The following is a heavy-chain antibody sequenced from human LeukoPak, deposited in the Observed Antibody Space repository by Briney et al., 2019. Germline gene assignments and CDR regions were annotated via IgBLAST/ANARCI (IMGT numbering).Heavy chain of an antibody. V-gene: IGHV4-61*02. CDR3: ARGWYYGILTGYYNGFDY. CDR2: IYTSGST. CDR1: GGSVSSGSYY. J-gene: IGHJ4*02. D-gene: IGHD3-9*01. Sequence: SETLSLTCTVSGGSVSSGSYYWSWIRQPAGKGLEWIGRIYTSGSTNYNPSLKRRVTMSVATSKYQYSLKLSSVTAADTAVYYCARGWYYGILTGYYNGFDYWGQGTLVTVSS.